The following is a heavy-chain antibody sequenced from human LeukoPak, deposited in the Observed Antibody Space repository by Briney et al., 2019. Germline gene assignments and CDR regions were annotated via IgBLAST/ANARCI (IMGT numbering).Heavy chain of an antibody. J-gene: IGHJ3*02. CDR2: ISNGGTNS. V-gene: IGHV3-30-3*01. CDR3: ARGVYNDAFDI. D-gene: IGHD1-1*01. CDR1: GRTFSSYA. Sequence: GGSLRLSCVASGRTFSSYAMHWVRQAPGKGLEWVAVISNGGTNSYYGASVKGRFTISRDNSKNTLYLQMNSLRAEDTAVYYCARGVYNDAFDIWGQGTTVTVSS.